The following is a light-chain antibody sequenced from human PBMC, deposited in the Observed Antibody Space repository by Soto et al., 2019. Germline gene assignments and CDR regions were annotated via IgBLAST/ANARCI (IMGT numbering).Light chain of an antibody. V-gene: IGLV2-14*01. CDR1: SSDVGGYDY. CDR3: CSSASSSSYV. J-gene: IGLJ1*01. CDR2: EVS. Sequence: QSVLTQPASVSGSPGQSITISCTGTSSDVGGYDYVSWYQLHPGKAPKLMVFEVSNRPSGVSYRFSGSKSGNTASLTISGLQAEDEAHYHCCSSASSSSYVFGTGTKVTVL.